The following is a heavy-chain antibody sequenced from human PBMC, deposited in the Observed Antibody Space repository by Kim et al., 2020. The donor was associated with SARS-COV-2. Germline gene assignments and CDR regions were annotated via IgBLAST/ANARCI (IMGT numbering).Heavy chain of an antibody. CDR3: APYKRYCSSTSCYAGWGYFDY. D-gene: IGHD2-2*01. V-gene: IGHV3-23*01. CDR2: ISGSGGST. J-gene: IGHJ4*02. Sequence: GGSLRLSCAASGFTFSSYAMSWVRQAPGKGLEWVSAISGSGGSTYYADSVKGRFTISRDNSKNTLYLQMNSLRAEDTAVYYCAPYKRYCSSTSCYAGWGYFDYWGQGTLVTVSS. CDR1: GFTFSSYA.